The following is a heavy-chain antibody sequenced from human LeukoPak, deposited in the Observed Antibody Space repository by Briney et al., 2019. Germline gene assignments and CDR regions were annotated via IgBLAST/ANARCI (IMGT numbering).Heavy chain of an antibody. CDR1: GGTISSYY. D-gene: IGHD6-13*01. V-gene: IGHV4-4*07. J-gene: IGHJ6*02. CDR3: ARDPPGGAAYYYYGMDV. Sequence: KSSETLYLTCTVSGGTISSYYWSWIKQPAVKGLEWIGRIYTRGSTNYNPSLKSRVTMSVDTSRNQFSLKLSSVTAADTAVYYCARDPPGGAAYYYYGMDVWGQGTTVTGSS. CDR2: IYTRGST.